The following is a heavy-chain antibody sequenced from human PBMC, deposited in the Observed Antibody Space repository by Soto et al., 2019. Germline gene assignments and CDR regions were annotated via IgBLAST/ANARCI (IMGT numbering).Heavy chain of an antibody. Sequence: SETLSLTCTVSGGSINTFYWSWVRQPAGKGLEWIGRIFSSGSTSFNPSLESRVAMSVDTSKNQFSLNLSSVTAADMAVYYCAREGSYSAYNFAHGIQLWSFDFWGQGALVTVSS. CDR2: IFSSGST. V-gene: IGHV4-4*07. CDR3: AREGSYSAYNFAHGIQLWSFDF. J-gene: IGHJ4*02. CDR1: GGSINTFY. D-gene: IGHD5-12*01.